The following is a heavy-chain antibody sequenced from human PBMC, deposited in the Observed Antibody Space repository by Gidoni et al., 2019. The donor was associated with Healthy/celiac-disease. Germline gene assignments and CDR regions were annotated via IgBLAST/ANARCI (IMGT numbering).Heavy chain of an antibody. D-gene: IGHD2-15*01. CDR2: IRSKANSYAT. Sequence: ASGKGLEWVGRIRSKANSYATAYAASVKGRFTISRDDSKNTAYLQMNSLKTEDTAVYYCTSNLGYCSGGSCDGGDYWGQGTLVTVSS. CDR3: TSNLGYCSGGSCDGGDY. V-gene: IGHV3-73*01. J-gene: IGHJ4*02.